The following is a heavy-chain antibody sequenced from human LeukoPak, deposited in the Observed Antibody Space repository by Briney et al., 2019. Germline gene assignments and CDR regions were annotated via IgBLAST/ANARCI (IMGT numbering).Heavy chain of an antibody. Sequence: GGSLRLSCAASGFTFSSYTMNWVRQAPGKGLEWVSGINWNGGSTGYVDSVKGRFTISRDKAKNSLYLQMNSLRAEDTALYYCARNYGGYDGTDYWGQGTLVTVSS. V-gene: IGHV3-20*04. CDR3: ARNYGGYDGTDY. CDR1: GFTFSSYT. D-gene: IGHD5-12*01. J-gene: IGHJ4*02. CDR2: INWNGGST.